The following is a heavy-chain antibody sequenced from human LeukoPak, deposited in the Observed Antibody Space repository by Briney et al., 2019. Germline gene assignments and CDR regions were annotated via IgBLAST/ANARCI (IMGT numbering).Heavy chain of an antibody. CDR1: GGSISSGGYY. V-gene: IGHV4-30-2*01. CDR2: IYHSGST. J-gene: IGHJ3*02. CDR3: ARDLEHGAFDI. D-gene: IGHD1/OR15-1a*01. Sequence: SETLSLTCTVSGGSISSGGYYWSWIRQPPGKGLEWIGYIYHSGSTYYNPSLKSRVTISVDRSKNQFSLKLSSVTAADTAVYYCARDLEHGAFDIWGQGTMVTVSS.